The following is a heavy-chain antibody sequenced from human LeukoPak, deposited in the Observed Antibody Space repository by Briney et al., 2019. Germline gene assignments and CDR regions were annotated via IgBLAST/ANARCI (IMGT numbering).Heavy chain of an antibody. CDR1: GFTFSAYA. Sequence: GGSLRLSCEASGFTFSAYAMTWVRQAPGKGLEWVSLISGDGGSTYYADSVKGRFTISRDNSKNSLYLRMNSLRTEDTALYYCANGGSYSSGYFDYWGQGTLVTVSS. J-gene: IGHJ4*02. D-gene: IGHD6-19*01. V-gene: IGHV3-43*02. CDR2: ISGDGGST. CDR3: ANGGSYSSGYFDY.